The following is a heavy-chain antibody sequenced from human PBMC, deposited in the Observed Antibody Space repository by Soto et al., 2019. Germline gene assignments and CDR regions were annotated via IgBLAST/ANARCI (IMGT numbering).Heavy chain of an antibody. CDR1: GYTFTGYG. D-gene: IGHD3-3*01. CDR2: SSAYNGNT. CDR3: ARATIFGVLIRDYYYYGMDV. J-gene: IGHJ6*02. V-gene: IGHV1-18*01. Sequence: QVQLVQSGAEVKKPGASVKVSCKASGYTFTGYGISWVRQAPGQGLEWMGWSSAYNGNTNYAQKLQGRVTRTPDTSTRTAYMEQRSLRSDDTAVYYCARATIFGVLIRDYYYYGMDVWGQGTTVTVSS.